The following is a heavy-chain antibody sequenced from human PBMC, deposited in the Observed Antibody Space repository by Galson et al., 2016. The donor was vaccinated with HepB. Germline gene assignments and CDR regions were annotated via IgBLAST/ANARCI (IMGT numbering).Heavy chain of an antibody. J-gene: IGHJ5*02. Sequence: QSGAEVKKPGESLRISCKGSGYSFTRYWINWVRQMPGKGLEWMGRIDPRPRDSYTNYSPSFQGHVTISADKSISTAYLQWSSLKASDTAMYYCARGSYDSGSYSPGNWVDPWGQGPLVTVSS. D-gene: IGHD3-10*01. CDR2: IDPRPRDSYT. CDR1: GYSFTRYW. CDR3: ARGSYDSGSYSPGNWVDP. V-gene: IGHV5-10-1*01.